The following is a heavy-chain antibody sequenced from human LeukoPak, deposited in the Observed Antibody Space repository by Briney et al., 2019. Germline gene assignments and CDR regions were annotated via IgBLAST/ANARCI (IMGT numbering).Heavy chain of an antibody. CDR2: IYYGRTT. J-gene: IGHJ4*02. CDR1: AGSISSSSHH. Sequence: SETLSPTCTVSAGSISSSSHHWGWLRQSPGKGLEWIGSIYYGRTTYYNPSLNSRVTISVVTSKNQFSLQLNSVTAADTAVYYCVRHDGRGGATMGALDSWGQGSLVTVSS. CDR3: VRHDGRGGATMGALDS. D-gene: IGHD5-12*01. V-gene: IGHV4-39*01.